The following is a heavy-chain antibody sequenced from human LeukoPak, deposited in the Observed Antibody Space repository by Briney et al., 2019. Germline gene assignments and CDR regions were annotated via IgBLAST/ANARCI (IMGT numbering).Heavy chain of an antibody. J-gene: IGHJ4*02. D-gene: IGHD1-26*01. V-gene: IGHV3-74*01. Sequence: GGSLRLSCAASGFTFSNYWMHRVRQAPGKGLLWVSRINSDGSTTNYADSVKGRFTISRDNAKNTLFLQMNSLRAEDTAVYYCAREDSGRYSLIDYWGQGTLVTVSS. CDR1: GFTFSNYW. CDR3: AREDSGRYSLIDY. CDR2: INSDGSTT.